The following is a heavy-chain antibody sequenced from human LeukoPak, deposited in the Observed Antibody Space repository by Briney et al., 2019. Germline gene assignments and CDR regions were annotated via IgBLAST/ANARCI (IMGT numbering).Heavy chain of an antibody. CDR3: ARGNSRSLLPYYFDY. V-gene: IGHV1-69*13. D-gene: IGHD2-21*01. J-gene: IGHJ4*02. CDR2: IIPIFGTA. CDR1: GGTFSSYA. Sequence: SVKVSCKASGGTFSSYAISWVRQAPGQGLEWMGGIIPIFGTANYAQNFQGRVTITADESTSTAYMELSSLRSEDTAVYYCARGNSRSLLPYYFDYWGQGTLVTVSS.